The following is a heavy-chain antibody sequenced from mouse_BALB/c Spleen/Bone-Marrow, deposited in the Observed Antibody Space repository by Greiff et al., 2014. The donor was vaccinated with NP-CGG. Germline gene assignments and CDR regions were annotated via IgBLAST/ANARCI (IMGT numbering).Heavy chain of an antibody. CDR2: ISNGGGST. D-gene: IGHD2-4*01. J-gene: IGHJ3*01. CDR3: ARHNYDETWFAD. Sequence: DVMLVESGGGLVQPGGSLKLSCATSGFTFSDYYMYWVRQTPEKRLEWVAYISNGGGSTYYPDTVKGRFTISRDNAKNTLCLQMSRLKSEDTAMYYCARHNYDETWFADWGQGTLVTVSA. CDR1: GFTFSDYY. V-gene: IGHV5-12*02.